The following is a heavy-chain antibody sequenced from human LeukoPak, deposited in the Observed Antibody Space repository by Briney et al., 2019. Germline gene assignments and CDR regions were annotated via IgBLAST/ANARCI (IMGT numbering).Heavy chain of an antibody. Sequence: SETLSLTCTVSGGFISSSSYYWGWVRQPPGKGLEWIGSIYTSGSAYYNSALNSRLTISVDTSKNQFSLNLASVTAADTAVYYCASHRHNGGHHFWGQGTLVTVSS. CDR2: IYTSGSA. V-gene: IGHV4-39*01. D-gene: IGHD3-16*01. J-gene: IGHJ4*02. CDR3: ASHRHNGGHHF. CDR1: GGFISSSSYY.